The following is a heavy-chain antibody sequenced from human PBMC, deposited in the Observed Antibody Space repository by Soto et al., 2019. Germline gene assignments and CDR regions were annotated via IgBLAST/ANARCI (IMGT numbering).Heavy chain of an antibody. CDR1: GFAFSNYA. Sequence: PGGSLRLSCAASGFAFSNYAMHWVRQAPGKGLEWVSSISTSIDATYYADSVKGRFTISRDDSKNTLYLQMNSLRAEDSAVCYCAKDRTVAARNFDYWGQGTQVTVSS. CDR2: ISTSIDAT. J-gene: IGHJ4*02. D-gene: IGHD6-6*01. CDR3: AKDRTVAARNFDY. V-gene: IGHV3-23*01.